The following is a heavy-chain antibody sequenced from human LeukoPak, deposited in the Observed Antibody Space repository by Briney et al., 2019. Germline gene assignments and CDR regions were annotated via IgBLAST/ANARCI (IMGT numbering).Heavy chain of an antibody. J-gene: IGHJ4*02. CDR1: GFTFSSYA. CDR3: VRGPLEVVPAALAYYFDY. D-gene: IGHD2-2*01. V-gene: IGHV3-30-3*01. Sequence: GGSLRLSCAASGFTFSSYAMHWVRQAPGKGLEWVAVISYDGSNKYYADSVKGRFTISRDNSKNTLYLQMNSLRAEDTAVYYCVRGPLEVVPAALAYYFDYWGQGTLVTVSS. CDR2: ISYDGSNK.